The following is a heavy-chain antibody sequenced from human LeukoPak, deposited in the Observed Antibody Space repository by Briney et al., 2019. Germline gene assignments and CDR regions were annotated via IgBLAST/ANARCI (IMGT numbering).Heavy chain of an antibody. CDR1: GGTFSSYA. Sequence: SVKVSCKASGGTFSSYAISWVRQAPGQGLEWMGGIIPIFGTANYAQKFQGRVTITTDESTSTAYMELSSLRAEDTAVYYCAKIHLETYNHDNSENTCFESWGQGTLVTVSS. J-gene: IGHJ4*02. CDR3: AKIHLETYNHDNSENTCFES. D-gene: IGHD3-22*01. V-gene: IGHV1-69*05. CDR2: IIPIFGTA.